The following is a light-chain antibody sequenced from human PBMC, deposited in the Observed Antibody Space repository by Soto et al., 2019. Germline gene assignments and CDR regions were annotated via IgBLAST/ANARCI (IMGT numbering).Light chain of an antibody. J-gene: IGKJ1*01. CDR3: QQRSNCPWT. V-gene: IGKV3-11*01. CDR2: DAS. Sequence: ELVLTQSPATLSLSPGELSAPFCRASQSVSSYLAWYQQKLGKAPRLLIFDASNWATGIPARFSGSGSGTDFTLTISSLEPEDFAVYYCQQRSNCPWTFGQGTKVDIK. CDR1: QSVSSY.